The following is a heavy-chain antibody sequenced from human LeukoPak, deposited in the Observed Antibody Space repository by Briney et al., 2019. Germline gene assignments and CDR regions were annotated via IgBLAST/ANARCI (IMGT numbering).Heavy chain of an antibody. J-gene: IGHJ3*02. D-gene: IGHD6-19*01. Sequence: SETLSLTCTVSGGSISSYYWSWIRQPPGKGLEWIGYIYYSGSTNYNPSLKGRVTMSVDTSKNRFSLRLSSVTAADTAVYYCARQQLLEYDAFDIWGQGTMVTVSS. CDR2: IYYSGST. V-gene: IGHV4-59*01. CDR3: ARQQLLEYDAFDI. CDR1: GGSISSYY.